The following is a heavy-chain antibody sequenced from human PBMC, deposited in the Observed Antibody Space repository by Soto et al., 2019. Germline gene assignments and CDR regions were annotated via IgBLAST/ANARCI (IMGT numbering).Heavy chain of an antibody. D-gene: IGHD5-18*01. CDR2: INPNSGGT. J-gene: IGHJ4*02. V-gene: IGHV1-2*02. CDR1: GYTFTGYY. CDR3: ARTRGYSYGYEYYFDY. Sequence: ASVKVSCKASGYTFTGYYMHWVRQAPGQGLEWMGWINPNSGGTNYAQKFQGRVTMTRDTSISTAYMELSRLRSDDTAVYYCARTRGYSYGYEYYFDYWGQGTRVTVSS.